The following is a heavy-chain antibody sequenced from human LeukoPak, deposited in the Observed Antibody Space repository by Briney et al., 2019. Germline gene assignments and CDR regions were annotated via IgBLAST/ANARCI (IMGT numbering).Heavy chain of an antibody. J-gene: IGHJ4*02. V-gene: IGHV1-8*03. D-gene: IGHD3-3*02. CDR3: ARGAFLSGYLNDY. CDR1: GYTFTSYD. Sequence: ASVKVSCKASGYTFTSYDINWVRQATGQGLEWMGWMNPNSGNTGYAQKFQGRVTITRNTSISTAYMELSSLRSEDTAVYYCARGAFLSGYLNDYWGQGTLVTVSS. CDR2: MNPNSGNT.